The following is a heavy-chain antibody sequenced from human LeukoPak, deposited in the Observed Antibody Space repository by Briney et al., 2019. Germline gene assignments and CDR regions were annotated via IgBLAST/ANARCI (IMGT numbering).Heavy chain of an antibody. D-gene: IGHD6-19*01. V-gene: IGHV3-23*01. CDR1: GFTVSSNY. J-gene: IGHJ4*02. CDR2: ISGSGGST. Sequence: PGGSLRLSCAASGFTVSSNYMSWVRQAPGKGLEWVSAISGSGGSTYYADSVKGRFTISRDNSKNTLYLQMNSLRAEDTAVYYCAKGFHGSVAGTNWGQGTLVTVSS. CDR3: AKGFHGSVAGTN.